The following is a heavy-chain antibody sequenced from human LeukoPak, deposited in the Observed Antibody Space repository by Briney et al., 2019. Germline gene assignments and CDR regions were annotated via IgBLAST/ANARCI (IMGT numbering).Heavy chain of an antibody. CDR3: ARNLIPEQLVLNF. CDR2: IYYSGST. Sequence: SKTLSLTCTVSGGPISSSSYYWGWIRQPPGKGLELIGSIYYSGSTYYDPSLKSRVTISLDTSKNQFSLKLSSVTAADTAVYYCARNLIPEQLVLNFWGQGTLVTVSS. V-gene: IGHV4-39*01. CDR1: GGPISSSSYY. D-gene: IGHD6-13*01. J-gene: IGHJ4*02.